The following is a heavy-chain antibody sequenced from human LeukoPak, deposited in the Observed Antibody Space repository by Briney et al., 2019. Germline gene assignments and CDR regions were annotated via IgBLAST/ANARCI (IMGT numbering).Heavy chain of an antibody. CDR1: GYTFSSYV. Sequence: ASVKVSCKASGYTFSSYVMHWVRQAPGQRLEWMGWINAGNGNTKYSQNFQGRVTITRDTSTSTAYMELSSLRSEDTAVYYCARDPGLLPDYWGQGTLVTVSS. J-gene: IGHJ4*02. CDR2: INAGNGNT. D-gene: IGHD2/OR15-2a*01. CDR3: ARDPGLLPDY. V-gene: IGHV1-3*01.